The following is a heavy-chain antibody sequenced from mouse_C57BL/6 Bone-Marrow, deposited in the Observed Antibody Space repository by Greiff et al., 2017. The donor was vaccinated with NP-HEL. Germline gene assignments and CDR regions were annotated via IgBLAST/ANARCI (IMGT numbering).Heavy chain of an antibody. V-gene: IGHV1-81*01. J-gene: IGHJ1*03. Sequence: VQRVESGAELARPGASVKLSCKASGYTFTSYGISWVKQRTGQGLEWIGEIYPRSGNTYYNEKFKGKATLTAEKSSSTAYMELRSLTSEDSAVYCCADYCGSSHWYFDVWGTGTTVTVSS. D-gene: IGHD1-1*01. CDR1: GYTFTSYG. CDR3: ADYCGSSHWYFDV. CDR2: IYPRSGNT.